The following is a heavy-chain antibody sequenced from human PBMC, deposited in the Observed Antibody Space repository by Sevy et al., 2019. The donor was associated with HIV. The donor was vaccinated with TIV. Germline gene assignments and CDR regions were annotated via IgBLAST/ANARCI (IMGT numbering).Heavy chain of an antibody. CDR2: ISGSGGST. D-gene: IGHD3-3*01. CDR3: AKEPGVGATLEWYFDY. Sequence: GGSLRLSCAASGFTFSSYAMSWVRQAPGKGLEWVSAISGSGGSTYYADSVKGRFTISRDNSKNTLYLQMNSLRAEDTAVYYCAKEPGVGATLEWYFDYWGQGTLVTVSS. J-gene: IGHJ4*02. V-gene: IGHV3-23*01. CDR1: GFTFSSYA.